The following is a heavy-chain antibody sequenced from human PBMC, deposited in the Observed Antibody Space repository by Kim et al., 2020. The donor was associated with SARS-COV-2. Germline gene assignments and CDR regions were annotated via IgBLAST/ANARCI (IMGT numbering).Heavy chain of an antibody. CDR2: IYYSGST. Sequence: SETLSLTCTVSGGSISSSSYYWGWIRQPPGKGLEWIGSIYYSGSTYYNPSLKSRVTISVDTSKNQFSLKLSSVTAADTAVYYCARDLLYGGDYVGGHFD. D-gene: IGHD3-16*01. CDR3: ARDLLYGGDYVGGHFD. V-gene: IGHV4-39*07. CDR1: GGSISSSSYY. J-gene: IGHJ4*01.